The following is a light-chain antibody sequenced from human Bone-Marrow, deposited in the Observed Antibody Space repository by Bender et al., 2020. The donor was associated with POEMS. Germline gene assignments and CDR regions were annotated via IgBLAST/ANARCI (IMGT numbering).Light chain of an antibody. CDR1: KLGHKY. J-gene: IGLJ1*01. CDR2: QDS. CDR3: QAWDRSTLYV. Sequence: SYELTQPPSVSVSPGQTASITCSGDKLGHKYASWDHQKPGQSPVLVIYQDSKRPSGIPERFSGSNSGNTATLTISGTQAMDEADYYCQAWDRSTLYVFGTGTKVPVL. V-gene: IGLV3-1*01.